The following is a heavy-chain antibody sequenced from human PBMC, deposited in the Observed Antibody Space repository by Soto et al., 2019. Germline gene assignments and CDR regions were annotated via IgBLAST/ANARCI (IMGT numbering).Heavy chain of an antibody. CDR3: ARDLPSRYDFWSGYYYYYYGMDV. V-gene: IGHV3-48*02. J-gene: IGHJ6*02. D-gene: IGHD3-3*01. CDR2: ISSSSSTI. CDR1: GFTFSSYS. Sequence: GGSLRLSCAASGFTFSSYSMNWVRQAQGKGLEWVSYISSSSSTIYYADSVKGRFTISRDNAKNSLYLQMNSLRDEDTAVYYCARDLPSRYDFWSGYYYYYYGMDVWGQGTTVTVSS.